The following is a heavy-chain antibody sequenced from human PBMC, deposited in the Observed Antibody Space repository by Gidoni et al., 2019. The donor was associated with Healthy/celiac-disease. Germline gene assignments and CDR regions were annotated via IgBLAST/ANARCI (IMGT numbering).Heavy chain of an antibody. V-gene: IGHV4-4*02. CDR1: DSITSSNW. CDR3: AREEGWLLRRVYYFDY. Sequence: DSITSSNWWSWVRQPPGKGLEWIGEIYHSGSTNYNPSLKSRVTISVDKPKNQFSLKLISVTAADTAVYDCAREEGWLLRRVYYFDYWGQGTLVTVAS. D-gene: IGHD2-21*01. CDR2: IYHSGST. J-gene: IGHJ4*02.